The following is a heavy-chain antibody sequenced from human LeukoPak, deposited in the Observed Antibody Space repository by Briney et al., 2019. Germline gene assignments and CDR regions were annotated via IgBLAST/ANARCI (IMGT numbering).Heavy chain of an antibody. V-gene: IGHV3-23*01. D-gene: IGHD4-23*01. CDR2: VSGSGGST. J-gene: IGHJ4*02. CDR1: GFTFSGYA. Sequence: PGGSLRLSCAASGFTFSGYAMSWVRQAPGKGLEWVSAVSGSGGSTYYADSVEGRFTISRDNSKNTLYLQMNSLRAEDTAVYYCAKGAYGGRDFDYWGQGTLVTVSS. CDR3: AKGAYGGRDFDY.